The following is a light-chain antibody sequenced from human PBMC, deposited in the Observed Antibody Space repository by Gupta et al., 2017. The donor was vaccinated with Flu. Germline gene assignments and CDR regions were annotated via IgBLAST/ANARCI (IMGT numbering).Light chain of an antibody. CDR3: HWVTIYAFT. CDR2: KAS. Sequence: DIQMTQSPSTLSASVGDRVTITCRASQSINNWLAWYQQKPVKAPKLLIYKASSLESPVPLRLPGWASGTEFTLTISSLHPDHFATYYCHWVTIYAFTFAYGGKVDI. V-gene: IGKV1-5*03. CDR1: QSINNW. J-gene: IGKJ3*01.